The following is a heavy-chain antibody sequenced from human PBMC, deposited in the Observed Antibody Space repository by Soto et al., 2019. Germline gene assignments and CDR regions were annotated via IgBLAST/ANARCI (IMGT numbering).Heavy chain of an antibody. D-gene: IGHD6-13*01. V-gene: IGHV3-23*01. J-gene: IGHJ6*01. CDR2: ISATGSNT. CDR3: ARDRIAAALVNYYGMEV. Sequence: EVQLLESGGGLVHPGGSLRLSCADSGFTFSTYPMTWIRQAPGKGLEWVSTISATGSNTYYADTAKGRFTISRDNSKNTLYLQMNGLRLEDTAIYYCARDRIAAALVNYYGMEVWGQGTTVAVSS. CDR1: GFTFSTYP.